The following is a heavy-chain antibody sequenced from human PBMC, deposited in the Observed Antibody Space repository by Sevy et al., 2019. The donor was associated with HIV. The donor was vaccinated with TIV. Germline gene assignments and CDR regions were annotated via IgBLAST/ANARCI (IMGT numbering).Heavy chain of an antibody. CDR3: AREKVAGTTVIWFDP. CDR2: ISYDGSNK. V-gene: IGHV3-30-3*01. D-gene: IGHD1-7*01. J-gene: IGHJ5*02. CDR1: GFTFSSYA. Sequence: GGSLRLSCAASGFTFSSYAMHWVRQAPGKGLEWVAVISYDGSNKYYADSVKGRFTISRDNSKNTLYLQMNSLRAEDTAVYYCAREKVAGTTVIWFDPWCQGTLVTVSS.